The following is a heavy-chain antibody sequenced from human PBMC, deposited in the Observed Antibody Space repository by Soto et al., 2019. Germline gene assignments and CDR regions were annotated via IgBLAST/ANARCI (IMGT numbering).Heavy chain of an antibody. J-gene: IGHJ4*02. Sequence: ASVKVSCKASGGTFSSYAISWVRQAPGQGLEWMGGIIPIFGTANYAQKFQGRVTITADESTSTAYMELSSLRSEDTAVYYCARAYDSSGYYYGGSYWGQGTLVTVSS. V-gene: IGHV1-69*13. CDR2: IIPIFGTA. D-gene: IGHD3-22*01. CDR3: ARAYDSSGYYYGGSY. CDR1: GGTFSSYA.